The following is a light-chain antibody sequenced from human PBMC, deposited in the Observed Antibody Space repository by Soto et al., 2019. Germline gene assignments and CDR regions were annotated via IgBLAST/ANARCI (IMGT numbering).Light chain of an antibody. CDR1: QTVGRY. V-gene: IGKV3-11*01. CDR3: QQRNNWYS. Sequence: EIVLTQSPATLSLSPGERATLSCRASQTVGRYLAWYQQKPGQAPRLLIYDTSNRAPGIPDRFSGSGSGTELTLTISSLEPEDFALYYCQQRNNWYSFGGGTKVEIK. J-gene: IGKJ4*01. CDR2: DTS.